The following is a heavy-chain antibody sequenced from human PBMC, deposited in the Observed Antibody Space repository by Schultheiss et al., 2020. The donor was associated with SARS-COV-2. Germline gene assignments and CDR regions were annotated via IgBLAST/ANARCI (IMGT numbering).Heavy chain of an antibody. J-gene: IGHJ6*02. CDR2: IWNDGTNK. V-gene: IGHV3-33*01. CDR1: GFTFSNYG. D-gene: IGHD4-11*01. CDR3: ARVKGIQYPRKTRFGMDV. Sequence: GGSLRLSCAASGFTFSNYGMHWVRQAPGKGLEWVAVIWNDGTNKYYADSVKGRFTVSRDNSKNTLYLQMSSLRVEDTAVYYCARVKGIQYPRKTRFGMDVWGQGTTVTVSS.